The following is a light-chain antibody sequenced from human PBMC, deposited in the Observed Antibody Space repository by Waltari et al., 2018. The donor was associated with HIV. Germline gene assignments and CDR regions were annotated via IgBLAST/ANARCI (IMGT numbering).Light chain of an antibody. V-gene: IGKV4-1*01. CDR1: PSVLYSSNNKNY. J-gene: IGKJ1*01. CDR3: QQYYSTPTWT. CDR2: WAS. Sequence: DIVMTQSPDSLAVSLGERATINCKSSPSVLYSSNNKNYLAWYQQKPGQPPKLLIYWASTRESGVPDRFSGSGSGTDFTLTISSLQAEDVAVYYCQQYYSTPTWTFGQGTKVEIK.